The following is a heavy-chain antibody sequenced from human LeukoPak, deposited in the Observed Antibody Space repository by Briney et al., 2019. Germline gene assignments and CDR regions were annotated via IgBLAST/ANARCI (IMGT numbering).Heavy chain of an antibody. CDR1: GFTFSTYA. J-gene: IGHJ4*02. CDR3: ARDVSADY. CDR2: VSYDGSIE. V-gene: IGHV3-30-3*01. Sequence: PGGSLRLSCAASGFTFSTYAMYWVRQAPGKGLEWVAIVSYDGSIEYYADSVKGRFTISRDNAKNSLYLQMNSLRAEDTAVYYCARDVSADYWGQGTLVTVSS. D-gene: IGHD5/OR15-5a*01.